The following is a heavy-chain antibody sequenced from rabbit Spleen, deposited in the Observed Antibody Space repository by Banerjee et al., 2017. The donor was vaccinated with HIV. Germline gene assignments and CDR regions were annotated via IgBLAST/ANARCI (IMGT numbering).Heavy chain of an antibody. CDR1: GFSFNSGYD. J-gene: IGHJ4*01. CDR3: ARGTGSSYWGSYFNL. Sequence: QSLEESGGGLVKPGASLTLTCTASGFSFNSGYDMCWVRQAPGKGLEWIGYIDPVFGITYYANWVNGRFSISRENAQNTVFLQMTSLTAADTAIYFCARGTGSSYWGSYFNLWGQGTLVTVS. V-gene: IGHV1S40*01. D-gene: IGHD8-1*01. CDR2: IDPVFGIT.